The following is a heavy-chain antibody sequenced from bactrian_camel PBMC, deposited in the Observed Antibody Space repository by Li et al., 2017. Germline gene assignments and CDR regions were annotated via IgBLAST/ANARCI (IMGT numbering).Heavy chain of an antibody. CDR3: AAGRIRFYSEGYWKCPSDYDY. D-gene: IGHD1*01. J-gene: IGHJ4*01. CDR2: ISNGGTRT. CDR1: GYTYSSYC. V-gene: IGHV3S1*01. Sequence: HVQLVESGGGSVQSGGSLRLSCAASGYTYSSYCMGWFRQAPGKGIEWVSSISNGGTRTYYADSVKDRFTISQNNAKRSLYLQMDSLRPEDTAVYYCAAGRIRFYSEGYWKCPSDYDYWGHRTQVTVS.